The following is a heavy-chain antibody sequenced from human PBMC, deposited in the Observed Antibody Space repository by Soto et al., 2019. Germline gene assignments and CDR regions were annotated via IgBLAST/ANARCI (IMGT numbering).Heavy chain of an antibody. CDR3: ARHAMVRGVTDY. Sequence: TLSLTCAVSGGSIGSGGYSWSWIRQPPGKDLEWIGYIYHSGSTYYNPSLKSRVTISVDRSKNQFSLKLSSVTAADTAVYYCARHAMVRGVTDYWGQGTLVTVSS. V-gene: IGHV4-30-2*01. D-gene: IGHD3-10*01. CDR2: IYHSGST. J-gene: IGHJ4*02. CDR1: GGSIGSGGYS.